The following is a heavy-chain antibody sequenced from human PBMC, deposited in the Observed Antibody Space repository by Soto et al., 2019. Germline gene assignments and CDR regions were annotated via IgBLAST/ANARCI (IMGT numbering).Heavy chain of an antibody. CDR1: GGTFSSYA. CDR2: IIPIFGTA. D-gene: IGHD5-12*01. J-gene: IGHJ4*02. Sequence: QVQLVQSGAEVKKPGSSVKVSCKASGGTFSSYAISWVRQAPGQGLEWMGGIIPIFGTANYAQKFQGRVTITADESTSTAYLELSSLRSEDTAVYYCASRPLPEIVATIGTYYFDYWGQGTLVTVSS. V-gene: IGHV1-69*12. CDR3: ASRPLPEIVATIGTYYFDY.